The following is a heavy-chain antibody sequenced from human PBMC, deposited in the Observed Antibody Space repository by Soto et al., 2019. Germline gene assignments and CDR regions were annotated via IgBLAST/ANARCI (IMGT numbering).Heavy chain of an antibody. CDR3: ARWSYLDY. CDR1: GFSFGSYA. V-gene: IGHV3-23*01. D-gene: IGHD3-3*01. Sequence: GGSLRLSCAASGFSFGSYALSWVRQAPGKGLEWVSTISGSDGKTFCADSVKGRCSISRDTSQSTLYLQMNSLRADDTAMYYCARWSYLDYWGQGTRVTVSS. CDR2: ISGSDGKT. J-gene: IGHJ4*02.